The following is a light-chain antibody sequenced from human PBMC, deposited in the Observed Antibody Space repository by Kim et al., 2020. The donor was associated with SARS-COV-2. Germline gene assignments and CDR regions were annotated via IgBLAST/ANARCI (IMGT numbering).Light chain of an antibody. CDR3: QQYGSSPPYT. CDR2: GAS. CDR1: QSVSSRY. Sequence: SPGERAHLSCRASQSVSSRYLAWYQQKPGQAPRLLIYGASSRATGIPDRFSGSGSGTDFTLTISRLEPEDFAVYYCQQYGSSPPYTFGQGTKLEI. V-gene: IGKV3-20*01. J-gene: IGKJ2*01.